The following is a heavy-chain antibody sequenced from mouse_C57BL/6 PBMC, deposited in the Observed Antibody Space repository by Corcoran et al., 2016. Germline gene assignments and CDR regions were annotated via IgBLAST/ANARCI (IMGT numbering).Heavy chain of an antibody. J-gene: IGHJ3*01. CDR3: ARGEIYYDYDGAY. CDR1: GYTFTTYG. D-gene: IGHD2-4*01. CDR2: INTYSGVP. V-gene: IGHV9-3*01. Sequence: QIQLVQSGPELKKPGETVKISCKASGYTFTTYGMSWVKQAPGKGLKWMGWINTYSGVPTYADDFKGRFAFSLETSASTAYLQINNLKNEDTATYFCARGEIYYDYDGAYWGQGTLVTVSA.